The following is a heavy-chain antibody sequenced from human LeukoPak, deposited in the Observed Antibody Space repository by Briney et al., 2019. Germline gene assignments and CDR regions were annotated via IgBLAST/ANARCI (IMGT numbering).Heavy chain of an antibody. D-gene: IGHD3-22*01. Sequence: GGSLRLSCAASGFTFSSYWMHWVRQAPGKGLVWVSRINSDGSSTSYADSVKGRFTISRDNAKNTLYLQMNSLRAEDTAVYYCASRLAMIVVVHPLDYWGQGTLVTVSS. CDR2: INSDGSST. J-gene: IGHJ4*02. V-gene: IGHV3-74*01. CDR3: ASRLAMIVVVHPLDY. CDR1: GFTFSSYW.